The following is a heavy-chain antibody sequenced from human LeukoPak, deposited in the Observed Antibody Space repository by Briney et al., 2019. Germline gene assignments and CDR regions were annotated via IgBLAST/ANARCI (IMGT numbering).Heavy chain of an antibody. J-gene: IGHJ3*02. CDR2: MNPNSGVT. CDR3: ARDLRLAVSGTSGFDI. D-gene: IGHD6-19*01. V-gene: IGHV1-2*02. CDR1: GYTFTGYY. Sequence: ASVKVSCKASGYTFTGYYMHWVRQAPGQGLEWMGWMNPNSGVTNYAQKFQVRVTMTGDTSIRTAYMELSSLRSDDTAVYYCARDLRLAVSGTSGFDIWGQGTEVTVSP.